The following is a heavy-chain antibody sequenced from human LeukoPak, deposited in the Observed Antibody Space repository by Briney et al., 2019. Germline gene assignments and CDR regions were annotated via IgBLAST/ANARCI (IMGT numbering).Heavy chain of an antibody. V-gene: IGHV4-34*01. J-gene: IGHJ4*02. D-gene: IGHD3-9*01. CDR2: INHSGST. Sequence: PSETLSLTCAVYGGSFSGYYWSWIRQPPGKGLEWIGEINHSGSTNYNPSLKSRVTISVDTSKNQFSLKLSSVTAADTAVYYCARSDILTGYYVDYWGQGALVTVSS. CDR1: GGSFSGYY. CDR3: ARSDILTGYYVDY.